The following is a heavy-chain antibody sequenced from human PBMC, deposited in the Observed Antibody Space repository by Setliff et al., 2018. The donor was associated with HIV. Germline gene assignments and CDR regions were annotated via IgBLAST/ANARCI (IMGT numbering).Heavy chain of an antibody. CDR2: IIPIFGTA. Sequence: GASVKVSCKASGGTFSSYAISWVRQAPGQGLEWMGGIIPIFGTANYAQKFQGRVTITADESTSTAYMELSSLTSEDSAVYYCARGGGSSYLYDSRGSEYFQFWGQGALVTVSS. V-gene: IGHV1-69*13. CDR3: ARGGGSSYLYDSRGSEYFQF. D-gene: IGHD3-22*01. CDR1: GGTFSSYA. J-gene: IGHJ1*01.